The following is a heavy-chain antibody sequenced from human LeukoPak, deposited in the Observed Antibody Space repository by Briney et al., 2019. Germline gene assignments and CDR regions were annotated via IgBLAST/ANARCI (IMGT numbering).Heavy chain of an antibody. CDR1: GFTFSSYA. CDR3: ATQPLGY. J-gene: IGHJ4*02. D-gene: IGHD7-27*01. Sequence: GGSLRLSCAASGFTFSSYAMHWVRQAPGKGLEWVAVISYDGSNKYYADSVKGRFTISRDNSKNTLYLQMNSLRAEDTAEYFCATQPLGYWGQGTLVTVSS. V-gene: IGHV3-30-3*01. CDR2: ISYDGSNK.